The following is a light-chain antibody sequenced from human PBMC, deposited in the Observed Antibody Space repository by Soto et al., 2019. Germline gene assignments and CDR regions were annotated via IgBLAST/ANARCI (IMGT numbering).Light chain of an antibody. J-gene: IGLJ2*01. Sequence: SYELTQPPSVSVSPGQTASIPCSGDRLGGKYVSWYQQKPGQSPLLVLYEDTKRPSGIPERFSGSNSGNPATLTISGTQAMDEADYYCQAWDNGVVFGGGTKLTVL. CDR2: EDT. CDR3: QAWDNGVV. V-gene: IGLV3-1*01. CDR1: RLGGKY.